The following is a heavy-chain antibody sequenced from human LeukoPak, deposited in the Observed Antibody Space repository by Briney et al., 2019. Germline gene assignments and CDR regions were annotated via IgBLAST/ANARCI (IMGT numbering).Heavy chain of an antibody. V-gene: IGHV4-39*01. CDR3: ARHEGYCSSTSCLGQFDY. CDR2: IYYSGST. CDR1: GGSISSSSYY. J-gene: IGHJ4*02. D-gene: IGHD2-2*01. Sequence: PSGTLSLTCTVSGGSISSSSYYWGWIRQPPGTGLEWIGSIYYSGSTYYNPSLKSRVTISVDTSKNQFSLKLSSVTAADTAVYYCARHEGYCSSTSCLGQFDYCGQGTLVTVSS.